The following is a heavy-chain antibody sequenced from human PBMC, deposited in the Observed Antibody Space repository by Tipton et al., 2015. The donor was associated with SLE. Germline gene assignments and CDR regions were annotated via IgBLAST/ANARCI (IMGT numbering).Heavy chain of an antibody. CDR3: ARGRSYDSSGYYFYYYYYMDV. CDR1: GGSISSYY. V-gene: IGHV4-59*01. Sequence: PGLVKPSETLSLTCTVSGGSISSYYWSWIRQPPGKGLEWIGYIYYSGSTNYNPSLKSRVTISVDTSKNQFSLKLSSVTAADTAVYYCARGRSYDSSGYYFYYYYYMDVWGKGTTVTVSS. J-gene: IGHJ6*03. D-gene: IGHD3-22*01. CDR2: IYYSGST.